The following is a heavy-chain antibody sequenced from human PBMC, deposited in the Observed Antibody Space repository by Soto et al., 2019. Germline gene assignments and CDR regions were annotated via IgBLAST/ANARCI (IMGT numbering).Heavy chain of an antibody. CDR1: GDSVSNDNYY. Sequence: SETLSLTCAVSGDSVSNDNYYWSWIRQPPGKGLEWIGYIYYSGTTNYNSYLKSRLSLSVDMSKNQFSLKLASVTAADTAVYFCARSQRGRTAFTFDYWGQGTLVTVSS. CDR2: IYYSGTT. J-gene: IGHJ4*02. D-gene: IGHD3-16*01. CDR3: ARSQRGRTAFTFDY. V-gene: IGHV4-61*01.